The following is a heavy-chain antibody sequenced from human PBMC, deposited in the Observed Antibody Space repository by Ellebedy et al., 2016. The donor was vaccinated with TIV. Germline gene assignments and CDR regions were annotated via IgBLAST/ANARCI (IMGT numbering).Heavy chain of an antibody. CDR2: ISSSSTYI. V-gene: IGHV3-21*01. D-gene: IGHD3-16*01. J-gene: IGHJ4*02. Sequence: PGGSLRLSCAASGLTFSSYTMHWVRQAPGKGLEWVSSISSSSTYIYYADSVRGRFTIPRDNAKNSMYLQLSSLKAEDTAMYYCARDASNRGDLDYWGQGTLVTVSS. CDR3: ARDASNRGDLDY. CDR1: GLTFSSYT.